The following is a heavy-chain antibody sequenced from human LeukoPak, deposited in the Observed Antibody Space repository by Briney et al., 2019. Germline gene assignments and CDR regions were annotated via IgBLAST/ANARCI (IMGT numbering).Heavy chain of an antibody. CDR3: ARSDWWFDL. CDR2: VYYNGAT. D-gene: IGHD2-21*01. Sequence: PSETLSLTCTVSGVSISSYYWSWIRHPPGKGLEWIGYVYYNGATNHSPSLKSRVTMSVDTSMNQFSLNLNSVTAADTAVYYCARSDWWFDLWGRGTLVTVSS. V-gene: IGHV4-59*01. CDR1: GVSISSYY. J-gene: IGHJ5*02.